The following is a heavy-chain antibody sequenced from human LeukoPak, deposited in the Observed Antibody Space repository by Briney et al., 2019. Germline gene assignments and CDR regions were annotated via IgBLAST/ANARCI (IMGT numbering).Heavy chain of an antibody. J-gene: IGHJ4*02. CDR3: ARRFWFSGSWFFDC. CDR2: IYYSGST. V-gene: IGHV4-39*01. CDR1: GGSIASSGYY. Sequence: PSETLSLTCTVSGGSIASSGYYWGWIRQPPGKGLEWIGSIYYSGSTYYNPSLKSRVTISVDTSKNQFSLKLSSVTAADTAVYYCARRFWFSGSWFFDCWGQGTLVTVSS. D-gene: IGHD3-3*01.